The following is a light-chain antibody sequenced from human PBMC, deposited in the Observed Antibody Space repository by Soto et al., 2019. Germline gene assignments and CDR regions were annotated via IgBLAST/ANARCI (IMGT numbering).Light chain of an antibody. V-gene: IGKV3-20*01. CDR2: DAS. CDR3: QHYGNSPRT. Sequence: EIVLTQSPGTLSLSPGEGATLSGRASQSVSSSLAWYQQKPGQAPRLLIYDASNRATGIPDRFSGSGSGTDFTLTISRLEPEDFAVYYCQHYGNSPRTFGQGTKVDIK. J-gene: IGKJ1*01. CDR1: QSVSSS.